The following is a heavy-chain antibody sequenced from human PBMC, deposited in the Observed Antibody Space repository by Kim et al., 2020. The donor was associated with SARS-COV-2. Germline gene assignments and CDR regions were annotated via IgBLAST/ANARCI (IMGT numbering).Heavy chain of an antibody. CDR2: INPNSGGT. J-gene: IGHJ6*03. CDR3: AREIVVVPAAILTAEYYYYMDV. CDR1: GYTFTGYY. D-gene: IGHD2-2*02. V-gene: IGHV1-2*02. Sequence: ASVKVSCKASGYTFTGYYMHWVRQAPGQGLEWMGWINPNSGGTNYAQKFQGRVTMTRDTSISTAYMELSRLRSDDTAVYYCAREIVVVPAAILTAEYYYYMDVWGKGTTVTVSS.